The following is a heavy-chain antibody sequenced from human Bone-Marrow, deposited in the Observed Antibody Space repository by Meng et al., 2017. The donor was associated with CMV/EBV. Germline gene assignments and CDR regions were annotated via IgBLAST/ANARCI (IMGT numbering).Heavy chain of an antibody. CDR1: GGTFSSYT. J-gene: IGHJ5*02. D-gene: IGHD3-3*01. Sequence: SVKVSCKASGGTFSSYTISWVRQAPGQGLEWMGRIIPILGIANYAQKFQGRVTITADKSTSTAYMELSSLRSEDTAVYYCAREVGSKRITIFGVVENNWFDPWGQGTLVTVSS. V-gene: IGHV1-69*04. CDR3: AREVGSKRITIFGVVENNWFDP. CDR2: IIPILGIA.